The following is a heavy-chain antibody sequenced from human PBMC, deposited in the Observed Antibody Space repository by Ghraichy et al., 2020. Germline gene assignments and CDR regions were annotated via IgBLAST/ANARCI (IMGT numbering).Heavy chain of an antibody. CDR1: GFSFTTSAVG. V-gene: IGHV2-5*01. Sequence: SGPTLEKPTQTLTLTCTFSGFSFTTSAVGVAWIRQPPGKALEWLALIYWNDDKRYSPSLKRRLTITKDTSKNQVFLTMTNMDPVDTATYYCARKDHFDYWGQGTLVTVSS. CDR2: IYWNDDK. CDR3: ARKDHFDY. J-gene: IGHJ4*02.